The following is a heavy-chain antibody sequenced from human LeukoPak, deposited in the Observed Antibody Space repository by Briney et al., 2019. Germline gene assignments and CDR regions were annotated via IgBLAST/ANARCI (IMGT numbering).Heavy chain of an antibody. Sequence: PSETLSLTCTVSGGSISSSSYYWGWIRQPPGKGLEWIGSIYYSGSAYYNLSLKSRVTISVDTSKNQFSLKLSSVTAADTAVYYCARGYSSSWQKLPFDYWGQGTLVTVSS. CDR3: ARGYSSSWQKLPFDY. CDR1: GGSISSSSYY. CDR2: IYYSGSA. V-gene: IGHV4-39*07. D-gene: IGHD6-13*01. J-gene: IGHJ4*02.